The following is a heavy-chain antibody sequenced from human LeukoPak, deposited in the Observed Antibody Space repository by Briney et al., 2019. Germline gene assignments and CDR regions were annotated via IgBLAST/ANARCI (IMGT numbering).Heavy chain of an antibody. V-gene: IGHV4-4*07. D-gene: IGHD6-13*01. CDR2: IYNSESI. J-gene: IGHJ5*02. CDR1: GGSINGYY. Sequence: PSETLSLTCTVSGGSINGYYWSWIPQPAGKGLEWIGRIYNSESINYNPSLKSRVTMSIDTSKSQFSLKLNSVTAADTAVYYCARDRSSSYTRDWFDPWGQGAPVTVSS. CDR3: ARDRSSSYTRDWFDP.